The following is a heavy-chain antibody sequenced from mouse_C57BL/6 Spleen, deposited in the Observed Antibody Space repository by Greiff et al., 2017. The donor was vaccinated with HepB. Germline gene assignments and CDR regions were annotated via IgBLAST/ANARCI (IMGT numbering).Heavy chain of an antibody. Sequence: QVQLQQPGAELVRPGTSVKLSCKASGYTFTSYWMHWVKQRPGQGLEWIGVIDPSDSYTNYNQKFKGKATLTVDTSSSTAYMQLSSLTSEDSAVYYWAREGGREGGSSGDAMDYWGQGTSVTVSS. J-gene: IGHJ4*01. CDR2: IDPSDSYT. CDR1: GYTFTSYW. CDR3: AREGGREGGSSGDAMDY. D-gene: IGHD1-1*01. V-gene: IGHV1-59*01.